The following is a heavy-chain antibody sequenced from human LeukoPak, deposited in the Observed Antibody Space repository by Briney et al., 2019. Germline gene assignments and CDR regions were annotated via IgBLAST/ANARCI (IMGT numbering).Heavy chain of an antibody. J-gene: IGHJ4*02. CDR2: SNHSGGT. D-gene: IGHD3-22*01. CDR1: GVPLSAYH. V-gene: IGHV4-34*01. Sequence: WDTLGVTCGVSGVPLSAYHPRWATQTPARGLEWGGESNHSGGTNYNPSLKGRVTISVDTSENQFSLKLTSATAADTAVYYCARIRCGHTSAICYNHWGRGTQVTVSS. CDR3: ARIRCGHTSAICYNH.